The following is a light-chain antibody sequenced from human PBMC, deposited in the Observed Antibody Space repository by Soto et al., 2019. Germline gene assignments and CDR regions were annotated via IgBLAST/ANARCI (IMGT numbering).Light chain of an antibody. CDR2: GAS. CDR3: QQYGSSPPWT. CDR1: QSISSSY. V-gene: IGKV3-20*01. Sequence: EIVLTQSPGTLSLSPGERVTLSCRASQSISSSYLAWYQQKPGQAPRLLIYGASSRATGIPDRVSGSGSGTDFTLTISRLDPEDFAVYYCQQYGSSPPWTFGQGTKVEIK. J-gene: IGKJ1*01.